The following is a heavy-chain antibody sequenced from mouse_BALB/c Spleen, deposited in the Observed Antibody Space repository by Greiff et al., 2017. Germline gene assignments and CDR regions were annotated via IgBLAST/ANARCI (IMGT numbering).Heavy chain of an antibody. CDR1: GFTFSSYT. CDR3: ARSDYDGYYAMDY. J-gene: IGHJ4*01. V-gene: IGHV5-9*03. CDR2: ISSGGGNT. D-gene: IGHD2-4*01. Sequence: DVKLVESGGGLVKPGGSLKLSCAASGFTFSSYTMSWVRQTPEKRLEWVATISSGGGNTYYPDSVKGRFTISRDNAKNNLYLQMSSLRSEDTALYYCARSDYDGYYAMDYWGQGTSVTVSS.